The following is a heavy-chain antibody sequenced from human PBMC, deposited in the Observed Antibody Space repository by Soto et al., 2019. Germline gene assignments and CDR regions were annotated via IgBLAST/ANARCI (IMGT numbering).Heavy chain of an antibody. Sequence: SLRLSCAASGFTFSDHYMSWIRQAPGKGLEWISYINPSGTNTDYADSVKGRFTISRDNAENSLYLQMNSLRAEDTALYYCARGHHGMDVWGQGATVTVSS. J-gene: IGHJ6*02. CDR1: GFTFSDHY. CDR2: INPSGTNT. CDR3: ARGHHGMDV. V-gene: IGHV3-11*06.